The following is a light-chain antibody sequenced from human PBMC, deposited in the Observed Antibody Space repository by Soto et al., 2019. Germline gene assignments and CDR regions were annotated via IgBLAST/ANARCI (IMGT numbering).Light chain of an antibody. CDR3: QQSYETPHT. J-gene: IGKJ2*01. CDR1: QSIFYSSNNKNA. V-gene: IGKV4-1*01. Sequence: DIVMTQSPDSLAVSLGERATINCKSSQSIFYSSNNKNALAWYQQKPGHPPKLLIYWTSTRESGVPARFSGSGSGTDFTLTINSLHAEDVAVYYCQQSYETPHTFGQGTKLELK. CDR2: WTS.